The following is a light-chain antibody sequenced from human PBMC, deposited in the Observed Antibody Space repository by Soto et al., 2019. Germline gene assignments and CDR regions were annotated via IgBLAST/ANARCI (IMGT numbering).Light chain of an antibody. CDR2: GNN. CDR1: LSNIGSNF. CDR3: AAWDDSLRGVV. V-gene: IGLV1-47*01. Sequence: QSVLTQPPSASGTPGQRVTISCSGSLSNIGSNFIYWYQQLPGSAPKLLINGNNERPSGVPDRFSGSKSGTSASLAISGLRSEDEADYLCAAWDDSLRGVVFGGGTKLTVL. J-gene: IGLJ2*01.